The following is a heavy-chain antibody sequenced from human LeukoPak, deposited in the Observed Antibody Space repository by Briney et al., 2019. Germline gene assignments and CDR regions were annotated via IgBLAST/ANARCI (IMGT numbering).Heavy chain of an antibody. J-gene: IGHJ4*02. CDR3: ARLGCVRACPHGALNW. V-gene: IGHV3-7*03. D-gene: IGHD3/OR15-3a*01. CDR2: VTQDGSEK. CDR1: GFTFSGYW. Sequence: GGSLRLSCAASGFTFSGYWMSWVRQAPGKGLEWVATVTQDGSEKYYVDSVKGRFTISRDNAKSSLFLQMNNLRAEDTAVYYCARLGCVRACPHGALNWWGQGTLVTVSS.